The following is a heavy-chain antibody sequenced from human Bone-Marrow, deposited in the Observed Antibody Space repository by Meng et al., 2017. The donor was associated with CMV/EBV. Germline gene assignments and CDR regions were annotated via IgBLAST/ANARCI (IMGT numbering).Heavy chain of an antibody. J-gene: IGHJ4*02. Sequence: SVKVSCKASGGTFSSYTIGWVRQAPGQGLEWMGRIIPILGIANYAQKFQGRVTITADKSTSTAYMELSSLRSEDTAVYYCARTSTGYDYFDYWGQGTLVTVSS. CDR2: IIPILGIA. CDR1: GGTFSSYT. V-gene: IGHV1-69*02. D-gene: IGHD5-12*01. CDR3: ARTSTGYDYFDY.